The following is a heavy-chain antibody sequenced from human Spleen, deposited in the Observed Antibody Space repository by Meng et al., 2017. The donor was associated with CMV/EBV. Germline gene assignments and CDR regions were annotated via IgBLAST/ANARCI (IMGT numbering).Heavy chain of an antibody. CDR3: ARGSKVGSNIGYYYYGLDV. D-gene: IGHD1-26*01. J-gene: IGHJ6*02. V-gene: IGHV3-20*04. CDR2: IEWTAGMT. CDR1: GFFFDDFG. Sequence: GGSLRLSCEVYGFFFDDFGMSWVRQAPGKGLEWVAGINWNGGMVWVSGIEWTAGMTGYADSVKGRFTISRDNAKNSLYLQLNSLRTEDTAVYYCARGSKVGSNIGYYYYGLDVWGQGTTVTVSS.